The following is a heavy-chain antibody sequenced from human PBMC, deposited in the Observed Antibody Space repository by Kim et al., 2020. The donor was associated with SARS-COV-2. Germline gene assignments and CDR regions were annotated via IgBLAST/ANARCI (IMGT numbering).Heavy chain of an antibody. Sequence: SETLSLTCTVSGGSISSSSYYWGWIRQPPGKGLEWIGSMYYRGSTYHNPSLNSRVTISVDTSKNQFSLKLSSVTAADTAVYYCATSVVVVAAYDYWGQGTLVTVSS. J-gene: IGHJ4*02. CDR2: MYYRGST. V-gene: IGHV4-39*01. D-gene: IGHD2-15*01. CDR1: GGSISSSSYY. CDR3: ATSVVVVAAYDY.